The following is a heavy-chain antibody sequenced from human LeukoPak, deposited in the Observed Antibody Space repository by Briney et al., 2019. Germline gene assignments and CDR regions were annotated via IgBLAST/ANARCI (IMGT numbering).Heavy chain of an antibody. CDR3: ARDQGLRIAAAGGLDY. D-gene: IGHD6-13*01. J-gene: IGHJ4*02. CDR1: GYTFTSYG. V-gene: IGHV1-18*01. CDR2: ISAYNGNT. Sequence: GASVKVSCKASGYTFTSYGISWVRQAPGQGLEWMGWISAYNGNTNYAQELQGRVTMTTDTSTSTAYMELRSLRSDDTAVDYCARDQGLRIAAAGGLDYWGQGTLVTVSS.